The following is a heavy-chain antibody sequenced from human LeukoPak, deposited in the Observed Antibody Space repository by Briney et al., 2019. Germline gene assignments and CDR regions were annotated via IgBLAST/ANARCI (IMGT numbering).Heavy chain of an antibody. D-gene: IGHD3-10*01. CDR2: IKEDGSET. CDR1: GFTLSGYW. V-gene: IGHV3-7*01. Sequence: SGGSLRLSCAASGFTLSGYWMSWVRQAPGKGLEWVANIKEDGSETYYVDSVKGRFTISRDNAKNSLYLHMNSLTAEDTAMYYCARDWVAGVPFDAFDIWGRGTMVSVSS. J-gene: IGHJ3*02. CDR3: ARDWVAGVPFDAFDI.